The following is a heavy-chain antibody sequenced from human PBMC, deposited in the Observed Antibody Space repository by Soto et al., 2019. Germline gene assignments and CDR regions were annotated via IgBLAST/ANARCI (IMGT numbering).Heavy chain of an antibody. V-gene: IGHV1-18*01. Sequence: ASVKVSCKASGYTFTSYGISWVRQAPGQGLEWMGWISAYNGNTNYAQKLQSRVTMTTDTSTSTAYMELRSLRSDDTAVYYCAYDSSGYYYGAFDIWGQGTMVTVSS. CDR2: ISAYNGNT. D-gene: IGHD3-22*01. CDR3: AYDSSGYYYGAFDI. J-gene: IGHJ3*02. CDR1: GYTFTSYG.